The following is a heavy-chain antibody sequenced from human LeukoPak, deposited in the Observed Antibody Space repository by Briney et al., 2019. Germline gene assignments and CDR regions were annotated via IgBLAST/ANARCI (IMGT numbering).Heavy chain of an antibody. D-gene: IGHD6-13*01. CDR2: IYYSGST. CDR3: ARGGGSTDYYYYMDV. Sequence: SETLSLTCTVSGGSISSYYWSWIRQPPGKGLEWIGYIYYSGSTNYNPSLKSRVTISVDTSKNQFSLKLSSVTAADTAVYYCARGGGSTDYYYYMDVWGKGTTVTVSS. CDR1: GGSISSYY. V-gene: IGHV4-59*01. J-gene: IGHJ6*03.